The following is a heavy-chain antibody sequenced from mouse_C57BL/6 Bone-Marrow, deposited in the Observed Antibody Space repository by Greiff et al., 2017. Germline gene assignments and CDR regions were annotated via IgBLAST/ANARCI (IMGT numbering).Heavy chain of an antibody. V-gene: IGHV1-81*01. CDR3: ARPITTVPLYWYFEV. CDR2: LYPRSGNT. CDR1: GYTFTSYG. D-gene: IGHD1-1*01. J-gene: IGHJ1*03. Sequence: QVQLKESGAELARPGASVKLSCKASGYTFTSYGISWVKQRTGQGLEWIGELYPRSGNTYYNEKFKGKATLTADKSSSTAYMEIRSLTSEDSAVYCGARPITTVPLYWYFEVRGTGTTVTVAS.